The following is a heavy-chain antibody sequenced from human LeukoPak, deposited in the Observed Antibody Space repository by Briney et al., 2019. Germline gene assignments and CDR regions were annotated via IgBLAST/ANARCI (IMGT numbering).Heavy chain of an antibody. J-gene: IGHJ5*02. CDR2: ISYDGSNK. V-gene: IGHV3-30*03. D-gene: IGHD1-26*01. CDR1: GFTFSSYG. CDR3: ARNNGGREVVGDWFDP. Sequence: GGSLRLSCAASGFTFSSYGMHWVRQAPGKGLEGVAVISYDGSNKYYADSVKGRFTISRDNSKNTLYLQMNSLRAEETAVYYCARNNGGREVVGDWFDPWGQGTLVTVSS.